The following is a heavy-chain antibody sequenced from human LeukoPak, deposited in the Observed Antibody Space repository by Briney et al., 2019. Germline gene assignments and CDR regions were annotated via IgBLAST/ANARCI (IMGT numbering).Heavy chain of an antibody. Sequence: PSKTLSLTCTVSGGSISSGDYYWSWIRQPPGKGLEWIGEIYHSGNTNYNPSLKSRVTISVDKSKNQFSLKLSSVTAADTAVYYCTTVGVRSTAGPYFDYWGQGTLVTVSS. CDR1: GGSISSGDYY. CDR3: TTVGVRSTAGPYFDY. CDR2: IYHSGNT. J-gene: IGHJ4*02. D-gene: IGHD6-13*01. V-gene: IGHV4-39*07.